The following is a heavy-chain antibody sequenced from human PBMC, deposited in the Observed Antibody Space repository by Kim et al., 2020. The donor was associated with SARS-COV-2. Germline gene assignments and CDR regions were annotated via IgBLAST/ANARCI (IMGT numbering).Heavy chain of an antibody. CDR2: MNSQNGNT. CDR3: ARIAWGYYYETSGFFIDL. D-gene: IGHD3-22*01. J-gene: IGHJ5*02. Sequence: ASVKVSCKSYGYTFTSYGITWVRQAPGQGLEWVGWMNSQNGNTEYVDDLQDRVTLSTDTSTSTAYLELTSLRFDDTAVYYCARIAWGYYYETSGFFIDLWGPGTLVTVSP. V-gene: IGHV1-18*01. CDR1: GYTFTSYG.